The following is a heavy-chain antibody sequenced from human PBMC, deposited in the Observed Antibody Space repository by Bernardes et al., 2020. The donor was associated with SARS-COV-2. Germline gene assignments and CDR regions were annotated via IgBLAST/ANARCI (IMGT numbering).Heavy chain of an antibody. D-gene: IGHD2-2*01. J-gene: IGHJ4*02. Sequence: TMTISCKGSGYRFTSYWIGWVRQMPGTGLEWMGIIYPGDSDTRYSPSFQGQVTISADKSISTAYLQWSSLKASDTAMYYCARRTWTSYFDYWGQGTLVIDSS. CDR3: ARRTWTSYFDY. CDR1: GYRFTSYW. V-gene: IGHV5-51*01. CDR2: IYPGDSDT.